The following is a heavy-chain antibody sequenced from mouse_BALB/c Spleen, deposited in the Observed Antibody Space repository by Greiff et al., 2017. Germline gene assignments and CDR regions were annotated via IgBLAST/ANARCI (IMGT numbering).Heavy chain of an antibody. CDR1: GFTFSSYT. CDR3: ARHIGAMDY. J-gene: IGHJ4*01. CDR2: ISNGGGST. V-gene: IGHV5-12-2*01. Sequence: EVQLVESGGGLVQPGGSLKLSCAASGFTFSSYTMSWVRQTPEKRLEWVAYISNGGGSTYYPDTVKGRFTISRDNAKNTLYLQMSSLKSEDTAMYYCARHIGAMDYWGQGTSVTVSS.